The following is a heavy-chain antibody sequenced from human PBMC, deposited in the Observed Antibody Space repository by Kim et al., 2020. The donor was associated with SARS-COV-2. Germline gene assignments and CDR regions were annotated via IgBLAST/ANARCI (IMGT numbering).Heavy chain of an antibody. D-gene: IGHD6-19*01. CDR1: GFTFNNYA. Sequence: GGSLRLSCAASGFTFNNYAMSWVRQAPGKGLEWVSGIRDSGGSTKYADSVKGRFSISRDNSKNTLYLQMDSLRAEDTAVYYCAKVTSGNSGWFEYFQHWGPGTLVTVSS. V-gene: IGHV3-23*01. CDR3: AKVTSGNSGWFEYFQH. CDR2: IRDSGGST. J-gene: IGHJ1*01.